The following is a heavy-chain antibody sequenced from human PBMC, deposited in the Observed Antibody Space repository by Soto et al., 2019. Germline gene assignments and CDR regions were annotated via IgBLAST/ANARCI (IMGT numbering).Heavy chain of an antibody. J-gene: IGHJ6*02. Sequence: QVQLVQSGAEVKKPGSSVKVSCKASGGTFSSYAISWVRQAPGQGLEWMGGIIPIVATANYAQKFQGRVTITADESTSTAYMEPGSLRSEDTAVYYCARDLLGFGYTYADVWGQGTTVTVSS. CDR2: IIPIVATA. V-gene: IGHV1-69*12. D-gene: IGHD3-10*01. CDR3: ARDLLGFGYTYADV. CDR1: GGTFSSYA.